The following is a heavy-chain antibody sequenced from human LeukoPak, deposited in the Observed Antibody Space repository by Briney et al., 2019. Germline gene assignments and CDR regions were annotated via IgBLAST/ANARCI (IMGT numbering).Heavy chain of an antibody. CDR2: IYYSGST. CDR1: GGSISSHY. CDR3: ARAGGFLEWLGDWFDP. V-gene: IGHV4-59*11. D-gene: IGHD3-3*01. J-gene: IGHJ5*02. Sequence: SETLSLTCTVSGGSISSHYWSWIRQPPGKGLEWIGYIYYSGSTNYNPSLKSRVTISVDTSKNQFSLKLSSVSAADTAVYYCARAGGFLEWLGDWFDPWGQGTLVTVSS.